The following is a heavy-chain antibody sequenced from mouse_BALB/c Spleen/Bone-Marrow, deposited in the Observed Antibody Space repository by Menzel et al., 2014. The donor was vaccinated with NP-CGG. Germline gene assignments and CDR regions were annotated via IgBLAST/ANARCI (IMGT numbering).Heavy chain of an antibody. CDR3: ARRGFDNSYWYFGV. CDR1: GFTFSSYG. V-gene: IGHV5-6*02. Sequence: EVMLVESGGDLVKPGGSLKLSCAASGFTFSSYGMSWVRQTPDKSLEWVATISSGGSHTYYPDSVKGRFTISRDNAENTLYLQMSSLKSEDTAIYYCARRGFDNSYWYFGVWGAGTTVTVSS. J-gene: IGHJ1*01. CDR2: ISSGGSHT.